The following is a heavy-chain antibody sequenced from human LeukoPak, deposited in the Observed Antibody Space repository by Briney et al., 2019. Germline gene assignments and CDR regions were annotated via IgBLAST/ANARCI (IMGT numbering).Heavy chain of an antibody. Sequence: PGGSLRLSCAASGFTFSRHSMNWVRQAPGKGLEWVSSISTSSSYIDYADSVKGRFTIFRDNAKNSLYLQMNSLRADDTAVYYCARGSSNIAGRNNWFAPWGQGALVTLSS. CDR1: GFTFSRHS. CDR3: ARGSSNIAGRNNWFAP. D-gene: IGHD6-6*01. CDR2: ISTSSSYI. J-gene: IGHJ5*02. V-gene: IGHV3-21*01.